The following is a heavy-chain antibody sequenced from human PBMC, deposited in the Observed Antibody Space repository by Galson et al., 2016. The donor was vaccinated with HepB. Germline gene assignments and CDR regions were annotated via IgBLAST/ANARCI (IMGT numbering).Heavy chain of an antibody. CDR2: IDPSDSYT. CDR3: ARDPVYCSVAGCPRGPR. Sequence: QSGAEVKKPGESLRISCKGSGYSFTTYWISWVRQVPGKGLEWMGRIDPSDSYTKYSPSFQGHVTISTDRSISTAYLQWRSLTASDTAMSYCARDPVYCSVAGCPRGPRWGQGTLVTVSS. V-gene: IGHV5-10-1*01. J-gene: IGHJ4*02. CDR1: GYSFTTYW. D-gene: IGHD2-15*01.